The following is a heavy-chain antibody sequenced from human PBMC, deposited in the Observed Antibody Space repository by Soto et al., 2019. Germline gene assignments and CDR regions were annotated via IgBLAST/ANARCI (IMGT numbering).Heavy chain of an antibody. D-gene: IGHD2-8*01. CDR1: GFIFTSNS. V-gene: IGHV3-21*01. CDR2: ISSSGTFK. J-gene: IGHJ4*02. Sequence: PGGSLRLSCAASGFIFTSNSMNWVRQVPGKGLQWLSSISSSGTFKSYGDSVKVRFTISRDNAKNSLFLQMNNLRGEDTGLYYCARDPTNGGTSSWDGESWGQGTLVTGSS. CDR3: ARDPTNGGTSSWDGES.